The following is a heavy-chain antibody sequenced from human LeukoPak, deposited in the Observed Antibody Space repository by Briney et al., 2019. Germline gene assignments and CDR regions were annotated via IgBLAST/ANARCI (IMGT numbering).Heavy chain of an antibody. CDR3: ARDRRYVPAARGSSFGAFDI. V-gene: IGHV3-21*01. J-gene: IGHJ3*02. CDR2: ISGIGSYI. Sequence: SGGSLRLFCAASGFTFSSYSMNWVRKAPGKGLGWVSSISGIGSYIYYADSVKGRFTISRDNAKNSLYLQMNSLRAEDTAVYYCARDRRYVPAARGSSFGAFDIWGQGTMVTVSS. D-gene: IGHD2-2*01. CDR1: GFTFSSYS.